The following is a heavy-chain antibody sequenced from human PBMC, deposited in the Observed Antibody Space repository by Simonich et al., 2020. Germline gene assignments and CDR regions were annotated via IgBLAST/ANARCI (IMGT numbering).Heavy chain of an antibody. J-gene: IGHJ4*02. Sequence: EVQLVESGGGLVQPGGSLRLSCAASGCTFSSYWMSWVCQAPGKGREWMANIKQDGSEKYYVDPVKGRFTISRDNAKNSLYLQMNSLRAEDTAVYYCARDREVYGSGSYYNYWGQGTLVTVSS. CDR2: IKQDGSEK. CDR3: ARDREVYGSGSYYNY. D-gene: IGHD3-10*01. V-gene: IGHV3-7*01. CDR1: GCTFSSYW.